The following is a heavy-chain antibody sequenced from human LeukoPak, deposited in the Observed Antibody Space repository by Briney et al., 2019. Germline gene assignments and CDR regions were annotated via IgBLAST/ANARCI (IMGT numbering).Heavy chain of an antibody. CDR2: MHQDGSRN. CDR1: GFTFSSSW. D-gene: IGHD3-10*01. CDR3: TRDSQGSGTYSTDH. Sequence: GGSLRLSCVASGFTFSSSWMSWVRQGPGKWPEWVANMHQDGSRNYYVDSVEGRLTTSKDNAKNSLLLQMNGLRDEDTAVYYCTRDSQGSGTYSTDHWGQGTLVTVSS. J-gene: IGHJ4*02. V-gene: IGHV3-7*01.